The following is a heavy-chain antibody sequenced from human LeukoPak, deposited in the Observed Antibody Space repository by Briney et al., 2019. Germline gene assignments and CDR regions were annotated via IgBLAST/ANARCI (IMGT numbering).Heavy chain of an antibody. D-gene: IGHD2-15*01. V-gene: IGHV3-23*01. J-gene: IGHJ4*02. CDR1: GFTFSSCA. CDR3: AKSPVSSCRGSFCYPFDY. Sequence: GGSLRLSCAASGFTFSSCAMSWVRQAPGKGLEWVSAISGSGGSTYYADSVKGRFTISRDNSRNTLYLQMNTLRAEDTAVYFCAKSPVSSCRGSFCYPFDYWGQGNLVTVSS. CDR2: ISGSGGST.